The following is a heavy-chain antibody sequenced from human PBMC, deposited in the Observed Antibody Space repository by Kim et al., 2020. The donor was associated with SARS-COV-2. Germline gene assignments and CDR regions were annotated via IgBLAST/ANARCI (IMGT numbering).Heavy chain of an antibody. Sequence: SETLSLTCSASGGSISSSTYYWGCIRQPPGKGLEWIGSIYYSGISNYNPSLKSRVSISVDTSKNQFSLKLSSVTAADTALYYCARHFDYPKAFDIWGQGTMVTVSS. CDR2: IYYSGIS. J-gene: IGHJ3*02. CDR3: ARHFDYPKAFDI. D-gene: IGHD4-17*01. V-gene: IGHV4-39*01. CDR1: GGSISSSTYY.